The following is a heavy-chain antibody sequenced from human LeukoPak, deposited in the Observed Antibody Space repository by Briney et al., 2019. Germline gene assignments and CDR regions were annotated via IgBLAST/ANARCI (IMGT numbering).Heavy chain of an antibody. D-gene: IGHD1-26*01. V-gene: IGHV4-34*01. CDR2: INHSGST. CDR3: AIHGPVGAYSGSRHDAFDI. Sequence: SETLSLTCAVYGGSFCGYYWSWIRQPPGKRLEWIGEINHSGSTNYNPPLKSRVTISVDTSKNQFSLKLSSVTAADTAVYYCAIHGPVGAYSGSRHDAFDIWGQGTMVTVSS. J-gene: IGHJ3*02. CDR1: GGSFCGYY.